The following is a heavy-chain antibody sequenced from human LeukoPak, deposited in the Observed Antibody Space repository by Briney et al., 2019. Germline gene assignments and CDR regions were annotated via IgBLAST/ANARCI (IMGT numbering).Heavy chain of an antibody. CDR3: ARTTEGGYTYGYFYYYYMDV. CDR2: IYYSGST. CDR1: GGSFSGYY. V-gene: IGHV4-59*01. Sequence: SETLSLTCAVYGGSFSGYYWSWIRQPPGKGLEWIGYIYYSGSTNYKSSLKSRVTISVDTSKNQFSLKLSSVTAADTAVYYCARTTEGGYTYGYFYYYYMDVWGKGTTVTISS. D-gene: IGHD5-18*01. J-gene: IGHJ6*03.